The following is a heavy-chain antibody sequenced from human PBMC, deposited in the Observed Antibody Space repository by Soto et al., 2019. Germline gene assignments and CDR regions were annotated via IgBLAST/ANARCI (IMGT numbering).Heavy chain of an antibody. D-gene: IGHD6-13*01. CDR2: IYPGDSDT. CDR3: ARLGSSSWYCLNDDYYYDMYI. V-gene: IGHV5-51*01. Sequence: GESLKISCKGSGYSFTSYWIGWVRQMPGKGLEWMGIIYPGDSDTRYSPSFQGQVTISADKSISTAYLQWSSLKASDTAMYYCARLGSSSWYCLNDDYYYDMYILAQRTTVPVS. J-gene: IGHJ6*02. CDR1: GYSFTSYW.